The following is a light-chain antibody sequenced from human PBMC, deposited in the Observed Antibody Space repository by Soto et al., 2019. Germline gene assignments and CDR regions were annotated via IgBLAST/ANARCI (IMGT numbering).Light chain of an antibody. CDR3: ATWDRSLSVGV. V-gene: IGLV1-51*01. CDR1: SSNVGNNY. J-gene: IGLJ2*01. Sequence: QSVLTQPPSVSAAPGQKGTISCSGSSSNVGNNYVFWYHQLPGTAPKLLIDDNDKRPSGIPDRFSGSKSGTSATLGITGLQTGDEADYYCATWDRSLSVGVFGGGTKVTVL. CDR2: DND.